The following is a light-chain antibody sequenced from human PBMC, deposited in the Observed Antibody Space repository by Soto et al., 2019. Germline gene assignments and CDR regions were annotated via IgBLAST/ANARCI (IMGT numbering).Light chain of an antibody. V-gene: IGKV3-20*01. CDR2: GAS. Sequence: EIVLTQSPGTLSLSPGERATLSCRASQSVSSSYLAWYQQKPGQAPRLLIYGASSRATGIPDRFSGSGSGTDFTLTISRLEPEDVAVYYCQQYCSYTGGTCGPGTKVDIK. CDR3: QQYCSYTGGT. J-gene: IGKJ3*01. CDR1: QSVSSSY.